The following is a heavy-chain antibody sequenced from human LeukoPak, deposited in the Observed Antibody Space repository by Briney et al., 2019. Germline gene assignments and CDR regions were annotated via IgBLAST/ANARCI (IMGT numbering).Heavy chain of an antibody. CDR3: ARHGYYYGSGTNFDY. CDR2: INHSGST. V-gene: IGHV4-34*01. D-gene: IGHD3-10*01. CDR1: GGSISSYY. Sequence: SETLSLTCTVSGGSISSYYWSWIRQPPGKGLEWIGEINHSGSTNYNPSLESRVTISVDTSKNQFSLKLSSVTAADTAVYYCARHGYYYGSGTNFDYWGQGTLVTVSS. J-gene: IGHJ4*02.